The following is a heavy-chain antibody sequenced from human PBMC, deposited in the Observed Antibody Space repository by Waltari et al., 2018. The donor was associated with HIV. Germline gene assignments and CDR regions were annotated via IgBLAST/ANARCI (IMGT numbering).Heavy chain of an antibody. CDR3: VTLYKQSPLYSNF. J-gene: IGHJ1*01. V-gene: IGHV1-24*01. Sequence: QVHLFQSAFDMKRPGASVTIACKASGYPLSDLSMQWVRQGPGHRLEWMGGFDPKNGKPVYSQRFWGRVSLAEDTSEDTAYLELNRLTSDDTAVYYCVTLYKQSPLYSNFWGQGTLVTVSP. D-gene: IGHD2-15*01. CDR2: FDPKNGKP. CDR1: GYPLSDLS.